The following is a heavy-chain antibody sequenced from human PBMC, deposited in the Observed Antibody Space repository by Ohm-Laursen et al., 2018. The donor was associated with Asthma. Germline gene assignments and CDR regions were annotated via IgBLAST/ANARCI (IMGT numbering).Heavy chain of an antibody. J-gene: IGHJ4*02. Sequence: SETLSLTCSVSGGSISSYYWTWIRQPPGKGLEWLGYIYYTGSPNYNPSLKSRVTISVDTSKNQFSLKLSSVIAADTAVYYCARVLDDSSGYGFDFWGQGTLVTVPS. V-gene: IGHV4-59*01. CDR2: IYYTGSP. CDR3: ARVLDDSSGYGFDF. CDR1: GGSISSYY. D-gene: IGHD3-22*01.